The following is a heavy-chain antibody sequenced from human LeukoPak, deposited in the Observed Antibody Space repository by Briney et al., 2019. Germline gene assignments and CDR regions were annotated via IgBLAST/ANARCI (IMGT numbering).Heavy chain of an antibody. J-gene: IGHJ6*03. CDR3: ARAVRWELLYYYYYMDV. D-gene: IGHD1-26*01. CDR1: GFTFSSYW. CDR2: INSDGSST. V-gene: IGHV3-74*01. Sequence: QPGGSLRLSCAAPGFTFSSYWMHWVRQAPGKGLVWVSRINSDGSSTSYADSVKGRFTISRDNAKNTLYLQTNSLRAEDTAVYYCARAVRWELLYYYYYMDVWGKGTTVTVSS.